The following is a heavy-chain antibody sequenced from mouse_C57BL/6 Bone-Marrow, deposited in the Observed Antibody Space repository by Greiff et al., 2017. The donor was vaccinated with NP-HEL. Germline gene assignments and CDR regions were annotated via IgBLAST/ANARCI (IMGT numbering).Heavy chain of an antibody. CDR1: GYTFTSYW. J-gene: IGHJ4*01. CDR2: IYPGSGST. Sequence: QVQLQQPGAELVKPGASVKMSCKASGYTFTSYWITWVKQRPGQGLEWIGDIYPGSGSTNYNEKFKSKATLTVDTSSSTAYMQLSSLTSEDSAVYYCARSWDGYYVPYAMDYWGQGTSVTVSS. V-gene: IGHV1-55*01. D-gene: IGHD2-3*01. CDR3: ARSWDGYYVPYAMDY.